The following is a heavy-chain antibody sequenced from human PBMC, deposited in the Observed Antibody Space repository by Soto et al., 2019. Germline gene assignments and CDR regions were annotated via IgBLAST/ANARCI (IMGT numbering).Heavy chain of an antibody. Sequence: GGSLRLSCAASGFTFSSYGMHWVRQAPGKGLEWVAVISYDGSNKYYADSVKGRFTISRDNSKNTLYLQMNSLRAEDTAVYYCAKDSPDWSGYVWGQGTLVTVSS. J-gene: IGHJ4*02. CDR3: AKDSPDWSGYV. CDR2: ISYDGSNK. D-gene: IGHD3-3*01. CDR1: GFTFSSYG. V-gene: IGHV3-30*18.